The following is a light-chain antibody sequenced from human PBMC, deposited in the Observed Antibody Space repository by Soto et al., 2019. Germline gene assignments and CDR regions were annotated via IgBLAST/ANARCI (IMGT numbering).Light chain of an antibody. J-gene: IGKJ5*01. CDR1: QSISDT. V-gene: IGKV3-11*01. CDR2: DAS. Sequence: EIVMTQSPATLSVSPGGRATLSCRASQSISDTLAWYQQKPGQAPRLLIYDASKRATGIPARFSGSGSGTDFTLTISSLEPEDFAVYYCQQRSNWPTFGQGTRLEIK. CDR3: QQRSNWPT.